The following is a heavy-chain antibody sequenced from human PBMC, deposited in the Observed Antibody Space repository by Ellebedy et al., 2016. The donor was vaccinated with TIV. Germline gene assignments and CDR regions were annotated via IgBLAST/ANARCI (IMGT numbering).Heavy chain of an antibody. Sequence: GGSLRLSXAASGFTINTHAMSWVRQTPDKGLEWVSGFSGSGGTTDYAESAKGRFTISRGNSENTLYLQMNSLRAEDTAVYYCARDQYCSSTSCYPFHAFDIWGQGTMVTVSS. CDR1: GFTINTHA. J-gene: IGHJ3*02. D-gene: IGHD2-2*01. V-gene: IGHV3-23*01. CDR2: FSGSGGTT. CDR3: ARDQYCSSTSCYPFHAFDI.